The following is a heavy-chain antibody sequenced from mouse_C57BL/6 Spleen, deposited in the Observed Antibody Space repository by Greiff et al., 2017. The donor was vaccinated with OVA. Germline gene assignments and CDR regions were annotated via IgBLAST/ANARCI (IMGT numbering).Heavy chain of an antibody. Sequence: EVKVEESGGGLVQPGGSLSLSCAASGFTFTDYYMSWVRQPPGKALEWLGFIRNKANGYTTEYSASVKGRFTISRDNSQSFLYLQMNALRADDSATYYCARCNNYCYFDVWGTGTTVTVSS. V-gene: IGHV7-3*01. CDR1: GFTFTDYY. J-gene: IGHJ1*03. CDR3: ARCNNYCYFDV. CDR2: IRNKANGYTT.